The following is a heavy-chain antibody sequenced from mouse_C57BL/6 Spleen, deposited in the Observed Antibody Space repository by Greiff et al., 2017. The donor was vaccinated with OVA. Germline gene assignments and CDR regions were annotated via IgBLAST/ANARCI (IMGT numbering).Heavy chain of an antibody. V-gene: IGHV1-64*01. D-gene: IGHD3-2*02. CDR3: AREDSSGFTFAY. Sequence: VQLQQPGAELVKPGASVKLSCKASGYTFTSYWMHWVKQRPGQGLEWIGMIHPNSGSTNYNEKFKSKATLTVDKSSSTAYMQLSSLTSEDSAVYYCAREDSSGFTFAYWGQGTLVTVSA. CDR1: GYTFTSYW. CDR2: IHPNSGST. J-gene: IGHJ3*01.